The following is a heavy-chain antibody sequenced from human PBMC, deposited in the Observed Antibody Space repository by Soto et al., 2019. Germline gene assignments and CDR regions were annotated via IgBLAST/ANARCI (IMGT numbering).Heavy chain of an antibody. CDR3: ARGKWYGGPQPSNFDY. CDR2: IIPILGIA. V-gene: IGHV1-69*04. CDR1: GYTFTGYY. Sequence: SVKVSCKASGYTFTGYYMHWVRQAPGQGLEWMGRIIPILGIANYAQKFQGRVTITADKSTSTAYMELSSLRSEDTAVYYCARGKWYGGPQPSNFDYWGQGTLVTVSS. D-gene: IGHD4-17*01. J-gene: IGHJ4*02.